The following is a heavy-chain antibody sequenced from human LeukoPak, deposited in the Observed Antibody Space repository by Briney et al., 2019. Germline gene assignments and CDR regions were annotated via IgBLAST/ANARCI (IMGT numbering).Heavy chain of an antibody. CDR3: AKDQTVGGLTHNAFDI. CDR2: IWYDGSNK. Sequence: GGSLRLSCAASGFTFNSYGMHWVRQAPGKGLEWVAVIWYDGSNKYYADSVKGRFTISRDNSKNTLYLQMNSLRAEDTAVYYCAKDQTVGGLTHNAFDIWGQGTMVTVSS. CDR1: GFTFNSYG. D-gene: IGHD3-3*01. J-gene: IGHJ3*02. V-gene: IGHV3-33*06.